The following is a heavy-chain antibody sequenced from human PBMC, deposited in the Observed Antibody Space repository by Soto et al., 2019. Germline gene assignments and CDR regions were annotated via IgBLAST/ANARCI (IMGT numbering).Heavy chain of an antibody. D-gene: IGHD2-2*02. CDR2: ISYDGSNK. CDR1: GFTFSSYA. V-gene: IGHV3-30-3*01. Sequence: GGSLRLSCAASGFTFSSYAMHWVRQAPGKGLEWVAVISYDGSNKYYADSVKGRFTISRDNSKNTLYLQMNSLRAEDTAVYYCARASIPGVVPAAIDYWGQGTLVTVSS. J-gene: IGHJ4*02. CDR3: ARASIPGVVPAAIDY.